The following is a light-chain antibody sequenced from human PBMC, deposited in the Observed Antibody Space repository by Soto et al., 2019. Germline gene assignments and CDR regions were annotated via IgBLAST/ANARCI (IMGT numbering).Light chain of an antibody. V-gene: IGLV2-8*01. CDR1: SSDVGGYNY. J-gene: IGLJ2*01. CDR3: QSYDSRLSVV. CDR2: EVT. Sequence: QSALTQPPSASGSPGQSVTISCTGTSSDVGGYNYVSWYQQHPGKAPKLMIFEVTKRPSGVPDRFSGSKSGNTASLTVSGLQAEDEADYYCQSYDSRLSVVFGGGTKLTVL.